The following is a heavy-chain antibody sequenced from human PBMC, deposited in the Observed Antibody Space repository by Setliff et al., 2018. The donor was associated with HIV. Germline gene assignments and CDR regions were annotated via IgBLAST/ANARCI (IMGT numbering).Heavy chain of an antibody. CDR2: ISQDAKET. CDR3: ASHPSVYGPPFDY. J-gene: IGHJ4*02. CDR1: GITLSSYC. D-gene: IGHD2-8*01. Sequence: PGGSLRLSCVVSGITLSSYCMSWVRQVPGKGLEWVASISQDAKETYYVDSVKGRFTISRDNAKNSLYLQMNSLRAEDTAVYYCASHPSVYGPPFDYWGQGTLVTVSS. V-gene: IGHV3-7*02.